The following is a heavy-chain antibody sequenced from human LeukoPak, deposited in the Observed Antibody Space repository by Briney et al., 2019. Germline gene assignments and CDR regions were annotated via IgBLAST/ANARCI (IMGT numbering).Heavy chain of an antibody. CDR3: AGEPDTMIAAFDY. CDR1: GFTFSTYT. J-gene: IGHJ4*02. CDR2: ISSSSSYI. Sequence: GGSLRLSCAASGFTFSTYTMNWVRQAPGKGLEWVSSISSSSSYIYYADSVKGRFTISRDNAKNSLYLQMNSLRAEDTAVYFCAGEPDTMIAAFDYWGQGTLVTVSS. V-gene: IGHV3-21*01. D-gene: IGHD3-22*01.